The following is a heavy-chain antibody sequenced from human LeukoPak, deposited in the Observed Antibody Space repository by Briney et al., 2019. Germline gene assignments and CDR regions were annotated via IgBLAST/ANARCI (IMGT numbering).Heavy chain of an antibody. D-gene: IGHD4-17*01. CDR1: GFTFSSYG. CDR2: ISYDGSNK. CDR3: AKAREATVTEDY. V-gene: IGHV3-30*18. Sequence: PRGSLRLSCAASGFTFSSYGMHWVRQAPGKGLEWVAVISYDGSNKYYADSVKGRFTISRDNSKNTLYLQMNSLRAEDTPVYYCAKAREATVTEDYWGQGTLVTVSS. J-gene: IGHJ4*02.